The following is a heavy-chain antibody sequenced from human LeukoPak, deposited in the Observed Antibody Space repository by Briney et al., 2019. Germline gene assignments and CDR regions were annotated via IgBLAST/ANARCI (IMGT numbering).Heavy chain of an antibody. CDR1: GFTFSSYA. D-gene: IGHD6-6*01. V-gene: IGHV3-30*04. J-gene: IGHJ5*02. CDR3: AKDGMRIAASWGWFDP. Sequence: GTSLRLSCAASGFTFSSYAMHWVRQAPGKGLEWVAVISYDGSNKYYADSVKGRFTISRDNSKNTLYLQMNSLRAEDTAVYYCAKDGMRIAASWGWFDPWGQGTLVTVSS. CDR2: ISYDGSNK.